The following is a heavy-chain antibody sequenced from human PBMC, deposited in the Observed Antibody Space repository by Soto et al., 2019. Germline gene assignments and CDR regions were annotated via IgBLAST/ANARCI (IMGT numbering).Heavy chain of an antibody. CDR3: AREGRGISPKYGMDV. Sequence: QVQLVQSGAEVKKPGSSVKVSCKASGGTFSSYTISWVRQAPGQGLEWMGRIIPILGIANYAQKFQGRVTITADKSTSTAYMELSSLRSEDTAVYYCAREGRGISPKYGMDVWGQGTTVTVSS. J-gene: IGHJ6*02. V-gene: IGHV1-69*08. D-gene: IGHD3-10*01. CDR1: GGTFSSYT. CDR2: IIPILGIA.